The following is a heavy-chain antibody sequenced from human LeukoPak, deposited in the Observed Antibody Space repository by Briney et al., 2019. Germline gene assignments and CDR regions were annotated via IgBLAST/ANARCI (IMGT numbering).Heavy chain of an antibody. J-gene: IGHJ3*02. Sequence: ASVKVSCKASGYTFNSYYMLWVRQAPEHGLEGMGIINPSGGSTSYAQKFRGRVTMTKDTSTSTVYMELSSLRYEDTAVYYCATGRRDAFDIWGQGTMVTVSS. CDR2: INPSGGST. D-gene: IGHD1-14*01. V-gene: IGHV1-46*02. CDR1: GYTFNSYY. CDR3: ATGRRDAFDI.